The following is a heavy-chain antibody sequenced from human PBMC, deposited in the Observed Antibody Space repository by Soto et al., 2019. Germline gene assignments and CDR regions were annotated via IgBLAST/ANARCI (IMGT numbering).Heavy chain of an antibody. D-gene: IGHD6-19*01. CDR1: GGTFSSYA. V-gene: IGHV1-69*13. Sequence: GASVKVSCKASGGTFSSYAISWVRQAPGQGLEWMGGIIPIFGTANYAQKFQGRVTITADESTSTAYMELSSLRSEDTAVYYCARDRIAVAGTSKYYYYYGMDVWGQGTTVTVSS. CDR2: IIPIFGTA. J-gene: IGHJ6*02. CDR3: ARDRIAVAGTSKYYYYYGMDV.